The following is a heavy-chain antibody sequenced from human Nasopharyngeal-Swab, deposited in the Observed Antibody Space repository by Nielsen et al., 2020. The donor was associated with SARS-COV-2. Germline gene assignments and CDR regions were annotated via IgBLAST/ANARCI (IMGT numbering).Heavy chain of an antibody. D-gene: IGHD6-19*01. Sequence: SGPTLVKPTQTLTLTCTFSGFSLSTSGVGVGWIRQPPGKALEWLALIYWDDDKRYSPSLKSRLTITKDTSKNQVVLTMTNMDPVDTATYYCAHRWPGIAVAGFDYWGQGTLVTVSS. CDR3: AHRWPGIAVAGFDY. V-gene: IGHV2-5*02. J-gene: IGHJ4*02. CDR1: GFSLSTSGVG. CDR2: IYWDDDK.